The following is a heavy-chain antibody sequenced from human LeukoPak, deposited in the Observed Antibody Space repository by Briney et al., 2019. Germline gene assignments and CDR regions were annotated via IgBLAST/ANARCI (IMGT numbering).Heavy chain of an antibody. Sequence: SETLSLTCTVSGGSISSSSYYWGWIRQPPGKGLEWIGSIYYSGSTYYNLSLKSRVTISVDTSKNQFSLKLSSVTAADTAVYYCARGRYFDWLLQPHFDYWGQGTLVTVSS. J-gene: IGHJ4*02. D-gene: IGHD3-9*01. CDR1: GGSISSSSYY. CDR3: ARGRYFDWLLQPHFDY. V-gene: IGHV4-39*07. CDR2: IYYSGST.